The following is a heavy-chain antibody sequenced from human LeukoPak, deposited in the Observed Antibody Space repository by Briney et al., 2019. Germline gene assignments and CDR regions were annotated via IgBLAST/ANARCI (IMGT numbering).Heavy chain of an antibody. CDR1: GGSISSSSYY. D-gene: IGHD6-19*01. J-gene: IGHJ4*02. CDR2: IYYSGST. CDR3: AIASSGWYFPLDY. V-gene: IGHV4-39*01. Sequence: SETLSLTCTVSGGSISSSSYYWGWIRQPPGKGLERIGSIYYSGSTYYNPSLKGRVTISVDTSKNQFSLKLSSVTAADTAVYYCAIASSGWYFPLDYWGQGTLVTVS.